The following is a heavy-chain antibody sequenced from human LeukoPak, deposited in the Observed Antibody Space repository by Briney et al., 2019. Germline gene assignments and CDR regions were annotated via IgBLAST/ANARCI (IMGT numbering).Heavy chain of an antibody. J-gene: IGHJ6*02. Sequence: SETLSLTCTVSGASITYYWSWFRQPPGKGLEWIGQIYQTGTTAYNPSLKSRVTISRDTSENQISVQLSSVTAVDTAIYYCARHSDRYYYSMDVWGQGTTVTVSS. CDR3: ARHSDRYYYSMDV. CDR2: IYQTGTT. CDR1: GASITYY. V-gene: IGHV4-59*08. D-gene: IGHD1-26*01.